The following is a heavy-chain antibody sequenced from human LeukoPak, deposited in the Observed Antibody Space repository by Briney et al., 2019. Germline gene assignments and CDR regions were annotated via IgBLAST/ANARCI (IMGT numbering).Heavy chain of an antibody. D-gene: IGHD3-3*01. Sequence: GGSLRLSCAASGFTFSDTYMTWIRQAPGKGLESLSYISPSGTDISYADSVKGRFTISRDNSKNTLYLEMNSLIPEDTALYYCAKPQEADLWVPDYWGQGTLVTVSS. V-gene: IGHV3-11*04. CDR2: ISPSGTDI. CDR1: GFTFSDTY. J-gene: IGHJ4*02. CDR3: AKPQEADLWVPDY.